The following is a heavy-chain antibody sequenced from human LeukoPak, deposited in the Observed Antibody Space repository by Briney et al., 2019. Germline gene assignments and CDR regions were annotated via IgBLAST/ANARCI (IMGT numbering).Heavy chain of an antibody. CDR2: ISYSGST. V-gene: IGHV4-59*08. D-gene: IGHD3-10*01. Sequence: SETLSLTCTVSGGSINSYYWSWIRQPPGKGLEWIGYISYSGSTNYNPSLKSRVTISVDTSKNQFSLKLSSVTAADTAVYYCARLSVSLHYGSGSPPLWGQGTLVTVSS. J-gene: IGHJ4*02. CDR1: GGSINSYY. CDR3: ARLSVSLHYGSGSPPL.